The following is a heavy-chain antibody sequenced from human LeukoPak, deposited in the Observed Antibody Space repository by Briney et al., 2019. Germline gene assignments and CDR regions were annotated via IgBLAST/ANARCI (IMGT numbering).Heavy chain of an antibody. D-gene: IGHD6-13*01. CDR1: GFTFDDYG. Sequence: GGSLRLSCAASGFTFDDYGMSWVRQAPGKGLEWVSGINWNGGSTGYADSVKGRFTISRDNAKNSLYLQMNSLRAEDTALYYRARVSLTYSSSWYLGSWFDPWGQGTLVTVSS. CDR3: ARVSLTYSSSWYLGSWFDP. V-gene: IGHV3-20*04. CDR2: INWNGGST. J-gene: IGHJ5*02.